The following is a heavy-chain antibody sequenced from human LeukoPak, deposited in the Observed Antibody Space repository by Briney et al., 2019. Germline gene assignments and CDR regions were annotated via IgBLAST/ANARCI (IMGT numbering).Heavy chain of an antibody. CDR3: AKYSPTMIVVVDPYYFDY. Sequence: GGSLRLSCAASGFTFSSYGMHWVRQAPGKGLEWVTLIRYDGSNKYYADSVKGRFTISRDNSKNTLYLQMNSLRAEDTAVYYCAKYSPTMIVVVDPYYFDYWGQGTLVTVSS. D-gene: IGHD3-22*01. CDR1: GFTFSSYG. CDR2: IRYDGSNK. J-gene: IGHJ4*02. V-gene: IGHV3-30*02.